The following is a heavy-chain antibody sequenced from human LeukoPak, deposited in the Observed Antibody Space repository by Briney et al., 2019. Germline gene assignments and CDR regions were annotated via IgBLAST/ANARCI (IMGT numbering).Heavy chain of an antibody. CDR2: ISSSSSSI. D-gene: IGHD2-8*01. J-gene: IGHJ4*02. CDR3: VRDLILVWTPGDDFDH. CDR1: GFTFNSYS. V-gene: IGHV3-21*01. Sequence: GGSLRLSCAASGFTFNSYSMNWVRQAPGKGLEWVSSISSSSSSIYYADSVKGRFTISRDNAKNSLYLQMNSLRAEDTAVYYCVRDLILVWTPGDDFDHWGQGTLVTVSS.